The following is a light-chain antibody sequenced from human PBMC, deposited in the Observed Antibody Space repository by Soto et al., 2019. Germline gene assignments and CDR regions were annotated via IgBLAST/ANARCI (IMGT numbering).Light chain of an antibody. CDR1: QSVSSSN. CDR3: QHYFKT. J-gene: IGKJ5*01. Sequence: EIVLTQSPGTLSLSPGERATLSCRASQSVSSSNLAWYQQKPGQATRLLIYGASSRATGIPDRFSGSGSGTDFTLTISSLEPEEFAVYYCQHYFKTLGQGTRLEIK. V-gene: IGKV3-20*01. CDR2: GAS.